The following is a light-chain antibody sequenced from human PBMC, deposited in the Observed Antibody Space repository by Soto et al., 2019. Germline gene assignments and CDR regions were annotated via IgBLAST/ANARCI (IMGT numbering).Light chain of an antibody. J-gene: IGKJ4*01. Sequence: DIQMTQSPSSLSASVGDRVTITCRASQNINTYLNWYQAKPGKAPKLLIYASSTLQTGVPTRFSGSGSGTDFTPTISSLQPEDFATYYCQQSYGTPLTFGGGTKVEIK. CDR2: ASS. CDR3: QQSYGTPLT. CDR1: QNINTY. V-gene: IGKV1-39*01.